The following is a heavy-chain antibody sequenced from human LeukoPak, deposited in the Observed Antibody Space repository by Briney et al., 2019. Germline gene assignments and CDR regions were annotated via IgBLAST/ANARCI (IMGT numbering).Heavy chain of an antibody. CDR2: IYPGDSHT. Sequence: GESLKISCKGSGYSFTTYWIGWVRQIPGRGLEWMGIIYPGDSHTMYSPSFRGQVTMSADKSISTAYLQWSSLKASDTAMYYCARLLGSSSSSWASFDYWGQGTLVSVSS. D-gene: IGHD6-13*01. J-gene: IGHJ4*02. CDR1: GYSFTTYW. CDR3: ARLLGSSSSSWASFDY. V-gene: IGHV5-51*01.